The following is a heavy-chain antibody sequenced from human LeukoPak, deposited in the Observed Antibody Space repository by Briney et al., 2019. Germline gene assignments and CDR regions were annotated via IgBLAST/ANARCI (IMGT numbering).Heavy chain of an antibody. CDR2: LSASGGTT. Sequence: PGGSLRLACAASGFSFSTYAMTWVRQAPGKGLEWVSALSASGGTTYYADSVQGRFATSRDNSKNTLYLQMNSLRAEDTAVYYCARDGGRGAPIYYFDYWGQGTLVTVSS. D-gene: IGHD3-16*01. CDR3: ARDGGRGAPIYYFDY. V-gene: IGHV3-23*01. J-gene: IGHJ4*02. CDR1: GFSFSTYA.